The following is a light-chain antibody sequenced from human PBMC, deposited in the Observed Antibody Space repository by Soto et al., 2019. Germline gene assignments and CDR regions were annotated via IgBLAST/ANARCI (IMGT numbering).Light chain of an antibody. CDR3: QHYNSYPWT. Sequence: DIQMTQSPSTLSASVGDRVTITCRASQSVSSWLAWYQQKPGKAPKLLIYDASTLESGVPSRFSGSGSGTEFILTISSLQPDDFATYYCQHYNSYPWTFGQGTKVELK. CDR1: QSVSSW. J-gene: IGKJ1*01. V-gene: IGKV1-5*01. CDR2: DAS.